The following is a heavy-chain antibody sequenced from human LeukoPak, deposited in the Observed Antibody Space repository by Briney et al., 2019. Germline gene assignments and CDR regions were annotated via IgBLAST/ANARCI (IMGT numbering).Heavy chain of an antibody. Sequence: SETLSLTCTVSGGSISSYYWSWIRQPPGKGLEWIGDIYYSGSTNYNPSLKSRVTISVDTSKNQFSLKLSSVTAADTAVYYCARGGGYCSGGSCYRFGGWFDPWGQGTLVTVSS. CDR1: GGSISSYY. CDR3: ARGGGYCSGGSCYRFGGWFDP. CDR2: IYYSGST. J-gene: IGHJ5*02. D-gene: IGHD2-15*01. V-gene: IGHV4-59*01.